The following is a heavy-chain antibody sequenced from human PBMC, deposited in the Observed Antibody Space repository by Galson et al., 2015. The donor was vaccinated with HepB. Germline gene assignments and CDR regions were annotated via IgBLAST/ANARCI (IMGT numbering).Heavy chain of an antibody. Sequence: SLRLSCAASGFTFSSYSMNWVRQAPGKGLEWVSSISSSSSYIYYADSVKGRFTISRDNAKNSLYLQMNSLRAEDTAVYYCARGGHSSGWYSYFDYWGQGTLVTVSS. V-gene: IGHV3-21*01. D-gene: IGHD6-19*01. CDR2: ISSSSSYI. CDR1: GFTFSSYS. CDR3: ARGGHSSGWYSYFDY. J-gene: IGHJ4*02.